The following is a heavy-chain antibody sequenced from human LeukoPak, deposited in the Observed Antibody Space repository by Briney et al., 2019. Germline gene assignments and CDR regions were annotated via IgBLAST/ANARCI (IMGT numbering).Heavy chain of an antibody. CDR1: GGSISSYY. D-gene: IGHD3-10*01. V-gene: IGHV4-59*12. CDR2: IYYSGST. J-gene: IGHJ4*02. Sequence: SETLSLTCTVSGGSISSYYWSWIRQPPGKGLEWIGYIYYSGSTNYDPSLKSRVTISVDTSKNQFSLKLSSVTAADTAVYYCATTSMVRGVKGIDYWGQGTLVTVSS. CDR3: ATTSMVRGVKGIDY.